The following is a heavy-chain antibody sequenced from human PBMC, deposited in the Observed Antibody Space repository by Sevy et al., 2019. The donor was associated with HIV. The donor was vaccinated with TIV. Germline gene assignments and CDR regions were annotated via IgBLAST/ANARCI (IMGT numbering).Heavy chain of an antibody. CDR3: ARHSDILTGYYSYYYYGMDV. CDR1: GGSFSGYY. D-gene: IGHD3-9*01. Sequence: SDTLSLTCAVYGGSFSGYYWSWIRQPPGKGLEWIGEINHSGSTNYNPSLKSRVTISVDTSKNQFSLKLSSVTAADTAVYYCARHSDILTGYYSYYYYGMDVWGQGTTVTISS. J-gene: IGHJ6*02. CDR2: INHSGST. V-gene: IGHV4-34*01.